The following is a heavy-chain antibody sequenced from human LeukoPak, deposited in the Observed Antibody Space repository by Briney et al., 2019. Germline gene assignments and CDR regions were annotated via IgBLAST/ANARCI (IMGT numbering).Heavy chain of an antibody. J-gene: IGHJ4*02. CDR2: IYYSGST. V-gene: IGHV4-59*11. D-gene: IGHD5-24*01. CDR1: GGSISSHY. Sequence: PSETLSLTCTVSGGSISSHYWSWIRQPPGKGLEWIGYIYYSGSTNYNPSLKSRVTISVDTSTNQFSLKLTSVTAADTAVYYCARNRDGNEFDYWGQGTLVTVSS. CDR3: ARNRDGNEFDY.